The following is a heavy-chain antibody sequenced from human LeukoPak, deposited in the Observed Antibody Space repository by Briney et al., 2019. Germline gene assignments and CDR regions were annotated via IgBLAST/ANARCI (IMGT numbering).Heavy chain of an antibody. Sequence: SETLSLTCAGYGGSFSGYYWSWIRQPPGKGLEWIGEINHSGSTNYNPSLKSRVTISVDTSKNQFSLKLSSVTAADTAVYYCAREGGLGSGWYLGYWGQGTLVTVSS. CDR1: GGSFSGYY. CDR2: INHSGST. CDR3: AREGGLGSGWYLGY. J-gene: IGHJ4*02. V-gene: IGHV4-34*01. D-gene: IGHD6-19*01.